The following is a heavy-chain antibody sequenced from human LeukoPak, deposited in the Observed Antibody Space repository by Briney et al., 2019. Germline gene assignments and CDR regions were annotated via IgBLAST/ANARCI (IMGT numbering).Heavy chain of an antibody. CDR1: GFTFSSYS. V-gene: IGHV3-21*01. D-gene: IGHD5-18*01. CDR3: ARSGYSYGQPFDY. J-gene: IGHJ4*02. Sequence: PGGSLRLSCAASGFTFSSYSMNWVRQAPGKGLEWVSSISSSSSYIYYADSVKGRFTISRDNAKNSLYLQMNSLRAEDTAVYFCARSGYSYGQPFDYWGLGALVTVSS. CDR2: ISSSSSYI.